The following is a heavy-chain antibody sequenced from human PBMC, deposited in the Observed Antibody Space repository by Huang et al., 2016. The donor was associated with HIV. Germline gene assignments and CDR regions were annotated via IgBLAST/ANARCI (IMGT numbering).Heavy chain of an antibody. CDR1: GGSISSSSYY. Sequence: LQLQESGPGLVKSSETLSLICTVSGGSISSSSYYWGWIRQPPGKGPEWIGSIYYRGNTYYNPPFKSRVTISVDTSKNQFSLKVNSGTAAETAVYYWARQGRVAGHYYNNMDVWGRGTTVTVSS. D-gene: IGHD6-19*01. CDR3: ARQGRVAGHYYNNMDV. CDR2: IYYRGNT. V-gene: IGHV4-39*01. J-gene: IGHJ6*02.